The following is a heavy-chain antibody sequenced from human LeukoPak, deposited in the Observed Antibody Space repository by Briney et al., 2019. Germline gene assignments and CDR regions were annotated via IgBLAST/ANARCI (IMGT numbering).Heavy chain of an antibody. CDR1: GGTFSNYA. CDR3: ARGDFWSGYLY. Sequence: ASVKVSCKASGGTFSNYAINWVRQAPGQGLEWMGGIIPIFGTANYAQKFQGRVTITADESTSTAYMELRSLKSEDTAVYYCARGDFWSGYLYWGQGTLVTVSS. V-gene: IGHV1-69*13. D-gene: IGHD3-3*01. J-gene: IGHJ4*02. CDR2: IIPIFGTA.